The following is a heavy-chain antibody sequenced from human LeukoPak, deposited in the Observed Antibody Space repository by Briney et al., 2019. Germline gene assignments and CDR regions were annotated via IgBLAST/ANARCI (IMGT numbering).Heavy chain of an antibody. J-gene: IGHJ5*02. V-gene: IGHV3-30-3*01. CDR3: AIKGFRSYSSSSWFDP. Sequence: GGSLRLSCAASGFTFSSYAMHWVRQAPGKGLEWVAVISYDGSNKYYADSVKGRFTISRDNSKNTLYLQMNSLRAEDTAVYYCAIKGFRSYSSSSWFDPWGQGTLVTVSS. CDR1: GFTFSSYA. D-gene: IGHD6-6*01. CDR2: ISYDGSNK.